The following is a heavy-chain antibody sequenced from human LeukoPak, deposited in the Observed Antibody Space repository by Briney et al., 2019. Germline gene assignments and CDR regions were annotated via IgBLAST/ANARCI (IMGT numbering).Heavy chain of an antibody. D-gene: IGHD3-9*01. V-gene: IGHV3-48*04. J-gene: IGHJ1*01. CDR3: ARDILTGSQSRFQH. Sequence: GGSVRLSCAASGFTFSSYSMTWVRQAPGKGLEWVSYISSSSSTIYYADSVKGRFTISRDNAKNSLYLQMNSLRAEDTAVYYCARDILTGSQSRFQHWGQGTQVTVSS. CDR2: ISSSSSTI. CDR1: GFTFSSYS.